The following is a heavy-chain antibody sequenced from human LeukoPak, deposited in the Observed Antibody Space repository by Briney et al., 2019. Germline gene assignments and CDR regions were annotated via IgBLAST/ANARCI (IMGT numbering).Heavy chain of an antibody. CDR1: GFTSSSYA. D-gene: IGHD1-1*01. Sequence: QAGGSLRLSCAASGFTSSSYAMSWVRQAPGKGLEWVSAISGSGGSTYYADSVKGRFTISRDNSKNTLYLQMDSLRAEDTAVYYCAKERGYNWNDNHAFDIWGQGTMVTVSS. V-gene: IGHV3-23*01. J-gene: IGHJ3*02. CDR3: AKERGYNWNDNHAFDI. CDR2: ISGSGGST.